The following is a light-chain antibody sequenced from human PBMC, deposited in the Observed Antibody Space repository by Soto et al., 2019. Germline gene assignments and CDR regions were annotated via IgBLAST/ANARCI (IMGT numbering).Light chain of an antibody. J-gene: IGLJ1*01. V-gene: IGLV2-14*01. Sequence: QSVLTQPASVSGSPGQSITISCTGTSSDVGGYNYVSWYQQHPGKAPKLMIYEVSNRPSGVSNRFSGSKSGNTASLTISGLQAEDEADYYCTSYTSTTTNVFGTGTKITFL. CDR1: SSDVGGYNY. CDR3: TSYTSTTTNV. CDR2: EVS.